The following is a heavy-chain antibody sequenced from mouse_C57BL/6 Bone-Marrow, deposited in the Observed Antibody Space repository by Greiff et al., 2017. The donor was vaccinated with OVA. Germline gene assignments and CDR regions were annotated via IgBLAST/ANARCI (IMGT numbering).Heavy chain of an antibody. CDR1: GFNIKDDY. V-gene: IGHV14-4*01. CDR2: IDPENGDT. J-gene: IGHJ4*01. Sequence: EVKLQESGAELVRPGASVKLSCTASGFNIKDDYMHWVKQRPEQGLEWIGWIDPENGDTEYASKFQGKATITADTSSNTAYLQLSSLTSEDTAVYYCTTDDYDEGYAMDYWGQGTSVTVSS. D-gene: IGHD2-4*01. CDR3: TTDDYDEGYAMDY.